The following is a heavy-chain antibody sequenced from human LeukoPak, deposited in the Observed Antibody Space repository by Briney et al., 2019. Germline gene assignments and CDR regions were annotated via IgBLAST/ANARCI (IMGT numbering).Heavy chain of an antibody. D-gene: IGHD3-9*01. Sequence: SETLSLTCTVSGGSISSYYWSWIRQPPGKGLEWIGYIYYSGSTNYNPSLKSRVTISVDTSKNQFSLKLSSVTAADTAVYYCARQSSCYDILTGYYNDAFDIWGQGTMVTVSS. CDR2: IYYSGST. CDR1: GGSISSYY. J-gene: IGHJ3*02. V-gene: IGHV4-59*08. CDR3: ARQSSCYDILTGYYNDAFDI.